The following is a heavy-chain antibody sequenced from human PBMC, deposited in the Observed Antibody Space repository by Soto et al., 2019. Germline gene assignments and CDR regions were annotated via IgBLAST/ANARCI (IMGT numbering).Heavy chain of an antibody. CDR2: INHSGST. D-gene: IGHD1-26*01. CDR3: ARDPRGSYYDYYFDY. Sequence: SETLSLTCAVYGGSFSGYYWSWIRQPPGKGLEWIGEINHSGSTNYNPSLKSRVTISVDTSKNQFSLKLGSVTAADTAVYYCARDPRGSYYDYYFDYWGQGTLVTVSS. V-gene: IGHV4-34*01. CDR1: GGSFSGYY. J-gene: IGHJ4*02.